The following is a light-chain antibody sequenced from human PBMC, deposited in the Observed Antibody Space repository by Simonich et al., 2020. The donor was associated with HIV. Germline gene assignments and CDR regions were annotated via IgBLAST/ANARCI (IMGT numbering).Light chain of an antibody. CDR2: DVS. CDR1: SSDVAGYDF. CDR3: CSYAGSYTNWV. J-gene: IGLJ3*02. Sequence: QSALTQPASVSGSPGQSVTISCTGTSSDVAGYDFVSWYQQHPGKAPKLIIYDVSKRPSGVPDRFSGSKSGNTASLTISGLQAEDEADYYCCSYAGSYTNWVFGGGTKLTVL. V-gene: IGLV2-11*01.